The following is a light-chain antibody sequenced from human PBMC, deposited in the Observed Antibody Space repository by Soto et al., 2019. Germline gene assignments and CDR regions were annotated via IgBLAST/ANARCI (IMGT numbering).Light chain of an antibody. Sequence: DIQMTQSPSSVSASVGDRVTITWRASQDIGSWLAWYQQKPGKAPDLLIYAASSLQSGVPSRFYGSGSGTDFTLTISSLQPEDFATYYCQQGDSFPITFGQGTRLEIK. J-gene: IGKJ5*01. CDR1: QDIGSW. V-gene: IGKV1-12*01. CDR3: QQGDSFPIT. CDR2: AAS.